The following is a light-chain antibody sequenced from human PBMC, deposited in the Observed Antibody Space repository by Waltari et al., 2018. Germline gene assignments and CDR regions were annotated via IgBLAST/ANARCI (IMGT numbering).Light chain of an antibody. J-gene: IGKJ2*01. CDR3: HQGSTWPRT. V-gene: IGKV3-11*01. CDR2: DAT. CDR1: QSVDNF. Sequence: EIVLTQSPVTLSLSPGQRATLSCRASQSVDNFLGWYHQKPGQAPRLLIYDATKRGPGIPARFSGGGSATDFTLTISSLEPEDVGLYYCHQGSTWPRTFGQGTKLEI.